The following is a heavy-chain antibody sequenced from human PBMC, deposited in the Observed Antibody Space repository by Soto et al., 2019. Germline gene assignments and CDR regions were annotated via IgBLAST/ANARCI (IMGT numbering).Heavy chain of an antibody. D-gene: IGHD3-22*01. Sequence: PGGSLRLSCAASGFTFSSYEMSWIRQAPGKGLEWVSYISSRGDIIYYADSVKGRFTISRDNAKNSLYLQMNSLRAEDTAVYYCARDLGYYDSSGYFDYWGQGTLVTVSS. V-gene: IGHV3-48*03. CDR2: ISSRGDII. CDR1: GFTFSSYE. J-gene: IGHJ4*02. CDR3: ARDLGYYDSSGYFDY.